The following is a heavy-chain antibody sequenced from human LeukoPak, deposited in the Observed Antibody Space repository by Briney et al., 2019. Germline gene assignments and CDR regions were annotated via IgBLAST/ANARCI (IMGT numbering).Heavy chain of an antibody. CDR2: LHHTGNT. CDR3: ARDVDVSTTYTPYYFDS. Sequence: SETLSLTCSVSGHSINNNYHWGWIRQPPGKGLEWIGSLHHTGNTYYNPSLKSRVIISADTSNNQFSLRLTSVTAADTAVYYCARDVDVSTTYTPYYFDSWGQGTLVTVSS. J-gene: IGHJ4*02. V-gene: IGHV4-38-2*02. D-gene: IGHD2/OR15-2a*01. CDR1: GHSINNNYH.